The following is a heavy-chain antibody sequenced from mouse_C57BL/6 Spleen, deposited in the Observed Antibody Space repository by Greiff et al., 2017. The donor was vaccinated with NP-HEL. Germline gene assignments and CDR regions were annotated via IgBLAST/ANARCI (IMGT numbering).Heavy chain of an antibody. D-gene: IGHD1-1*01. CDR1: GFTFSSYT. J-gene: IGHJ2*01. Sequence: EVKLMESGGGLVKPGGSLKLSCAASGFTFSSYTMSWVRQTPEKRLEWVATISGGGGNTYYPDSVKGRFTISRDNAKNTLYLQMSSLRSEDTALYYCARHAPITTVVPYYFDYWGQGTTLTVSS. CDR3: ARHAPITTVVPYYFDY. V-gene: IGHV5-9*01. CDR2: ISGGGGNT.